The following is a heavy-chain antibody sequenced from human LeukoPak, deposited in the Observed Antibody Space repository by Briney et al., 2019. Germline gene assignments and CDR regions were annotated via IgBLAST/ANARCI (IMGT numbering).Heavy chain of an antibody. CDR2: FDPEDGET. J-gene: IGHJ4*02. D-gene: IGHD3-16*01. CDR3: ATGFGQLVPPFDY. CDR1: GYTLTELS. V-gene: IGHV1-24*01. Sequence: ASVKVSCKGSGYTLTELSMQWVRQAPGKGLEWMAGFDPEDGETIYAQKFQGRVTMTEDTSTDTAYMELSSLRSEDTAVYYCATGFGQLVPPFDYWGQGSLVTVSS.